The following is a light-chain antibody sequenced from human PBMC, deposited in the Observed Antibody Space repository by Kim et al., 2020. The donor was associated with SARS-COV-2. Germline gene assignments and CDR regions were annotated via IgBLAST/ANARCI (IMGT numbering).Light chain of an antibody. J-gene: IGKJ3*01. CDR1: QSISSY. CDR3: QQSYSTPCT. CDR2: AAS. V-gene: IGKV1-39*01. Sequence: ASVGDRVTITCRASQSISSYLNWYQQKPGKAPKLLIYAASSLQSGVPSRFSGSGSGTDFTLTISSLQPEDFATYYCQQSYSTPCTFGPGTKVDIK.